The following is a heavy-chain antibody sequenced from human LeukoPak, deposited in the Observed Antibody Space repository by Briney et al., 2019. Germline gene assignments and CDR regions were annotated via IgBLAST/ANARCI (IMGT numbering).Heavy chain of an antibody. CDR3: ARGEGYYDSSSEFDY. CDR2: IYYSGST. J-gene: IGHJ4*02. Sequence: SETLSLTCTVSGGSISSYYWSWIRQPPGKGLEWIGYIYYSGSTNYNPSLKSRVTISIDMSKNQFSLKLSSVTAADTAVYYCARGEGYYDSSSEFDYWGQGTLVTVSS. CDR1: GGSISSYY. V-gene: IGHV4-59*01. D-gene: IGHD3-22*01.